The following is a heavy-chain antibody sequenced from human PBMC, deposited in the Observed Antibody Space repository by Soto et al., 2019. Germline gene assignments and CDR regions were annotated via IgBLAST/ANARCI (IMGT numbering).Heavy chain of an antibody. CDR2: ISYDGSNK. CDR3: AKDQSSTPPQYFQH. D-gene: IGHD6-13*01. V-gene: IGHV3-30*18. J-gene: IGHJ1*01. Sequence: GGSLRLSCAASGFTFSSYGMHWVRQAPGKGLEWVAVISYDGSNKYYADSVKGRFTISRDNSKNTLYLQMNSLRAEDTAVYYCAKDQSSTPPQYFQHWGQGTLVTVSS. CDR1: GFTFSSYG.